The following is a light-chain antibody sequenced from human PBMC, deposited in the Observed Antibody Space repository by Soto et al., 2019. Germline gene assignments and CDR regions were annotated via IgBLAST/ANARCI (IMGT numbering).Light chain of an antibody. CDR3: HQYYKWPQT. CDR1: QSIRSN. J-gene: IGKJ1*01. Sequence: EIVMTQSPATLSVSPGERATLSCRASQSIRSNLAWYQQKPGQAPRLLIFAASTRATGIPARFSGSGSGTDFTLTISSLQSEDFAVYHCHQYYKWPQTFGQGTKVDI. CDR2: AAS. V-gene: IGKV3-15*01.